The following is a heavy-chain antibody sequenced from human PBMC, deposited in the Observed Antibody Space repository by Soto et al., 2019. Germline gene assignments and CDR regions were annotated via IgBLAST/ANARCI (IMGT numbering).Heavy chain of an antibody. D-gene: IGHD1-26*01. Sequence: PSETLSLTCSVSGGSLHSYYWSWIRQSPGKGLEWIGHIHYSGSTDYNPSLKSRVIISLDTSKKQFSLKLDSVTAADTAVYYCARHNGLGAYDWLDPWGQGTLVTVSS. V-gene: IGHV4-59*08. J-gene: IGHJ5*02. CDR2: IHYSGST. CDR1: GGSLHSYY. CDR3: ARHNGLGAYDWLDP.